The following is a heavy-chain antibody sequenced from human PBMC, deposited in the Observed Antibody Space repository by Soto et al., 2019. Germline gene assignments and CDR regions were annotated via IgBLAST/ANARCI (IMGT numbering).Heavy chain of an antibody. CDR3: ARGPSCGGDCYLFDY. V-gene: IGHV1-46*01. CDR2: INPGGGRT. D-gene: IGHD2-21*02. J-gene: IGHJ4*02. Sequence: ASLKVSCKASGYTFTSSSIHWVRQAPGQGLEWVSMINPGGGRTNYAQMFQGRVTLTRDTSTGTVDMELSSLTSDDTAVYYCARGPSCGGDCYLFDYWGQGSLVTVSS. CDR1: GYTFTSSS.